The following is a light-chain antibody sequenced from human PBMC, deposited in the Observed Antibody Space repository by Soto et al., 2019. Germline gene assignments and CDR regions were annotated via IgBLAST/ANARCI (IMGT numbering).Light chain of an antibody. CDR2: DVS. CDR1: QSVSSNY. J-gene: IGKJ1*01. V-gene: IGKV3-20*01. Sequence: EIVLTQSPGTLSLSPGERATLSCRSSQSVSSNYLAWYQQKPDQAPRLVLYDVSGRATGIPDRFSGSGSGTNFTHTISRLEPEDGAVYYWQEYGSAPAFGQGTNVEIK. CDR3: QEYGSAPA.